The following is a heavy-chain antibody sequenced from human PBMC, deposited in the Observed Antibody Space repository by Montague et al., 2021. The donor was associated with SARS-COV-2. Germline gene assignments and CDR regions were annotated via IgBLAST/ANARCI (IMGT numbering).Heavy chain of an antibody. J-gene: IGHJ5*02. CDR1: GASVSSRSYY. Sequence: SETLSLTCTVSGASVSSRSYYWSWIRQPPGKGLEWVGHIYYSGTDYHPSLKTRVTISVDTSKNQFALKLRSVTAADAAKYYCARGRILTNSYTDFDPWGQGTLVTVSS. D-gene: IGHD3-9*01. CDR3: ARGRILTNSYTDFDP. V-gene: IGHV4-61*01. CDR2: IYYSGT.